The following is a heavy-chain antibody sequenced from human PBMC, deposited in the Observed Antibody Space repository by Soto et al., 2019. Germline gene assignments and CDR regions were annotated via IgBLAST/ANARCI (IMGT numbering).Heavy chain of an antibody. CDR1: GYTFTSYG. D-gene: IGHD3-3*01. Sequence: GASVKVSCKASGYTFTSYGISWVRQAPGQGLEWMGWISAYNGNTNYAQKLQGRVTMTTDTSTSTAYMELRSLRSDDTAVYYCARATEPNHYDFWSGYYICWFDPWGQGTLVTVSS. CDR3: ARATEPNHYDFWSGYYICWFDP. J-gene: IGHJ5*02. CDR2: ISAYNGNT. V-gene: IGHV1-18*01.